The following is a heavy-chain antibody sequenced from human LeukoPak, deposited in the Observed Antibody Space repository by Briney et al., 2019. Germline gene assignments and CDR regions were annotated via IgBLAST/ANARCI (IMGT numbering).Heavy chain of an antibody. D-gene: IGHD4-23*01. Sequence: GESVKISCKGSGYTFTSYWISWVRQMPGKGLEWMGRIDPSDTYTNYSPSFQGHVTISSDKSISTAYLQWSSLKASDTAMYYCARHVDTTVVTSRFDYWGQGTLVTVSS. CDR2: IDPSDTYT. CDR1: GYTFTSYW. J-gene: IGHJ4*02. CDR3: ARHVDTTVVTSRFDY. V-gene: IGHV5-10-1*01.